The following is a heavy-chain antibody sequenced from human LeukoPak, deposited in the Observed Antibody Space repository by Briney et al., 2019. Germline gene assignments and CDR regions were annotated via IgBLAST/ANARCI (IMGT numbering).Heavy chain of an antibody. V-gene: IGHV4-4*07. Sequence: SETLSLTCTVSGGSIGNFYWSWIRQPAGKGLEWIGRIFTSGSTNYNPSLKSRVTISVDTSKNQFSLKLSSVTAADTAVYYCARHLLLWFGETFLNWFDPWGQGTLVTVSS. D-gene: IGHD3-10*01. CDR1: GGSIGNFY. CDR3: ARHLLLWFGETFLNWFDP. CDR2: IFTSGST. J-gene: IGHJ5*02.